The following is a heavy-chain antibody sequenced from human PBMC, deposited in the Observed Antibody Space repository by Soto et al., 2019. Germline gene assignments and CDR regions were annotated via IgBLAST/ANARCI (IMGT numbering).Heavy chain of an antibody. CDR3: ARQRTTVVTQAYFDH. CDR2: IYYSGRT. V-gene: IGHV4-39*01. D-gene: IGHD2-21*02. CDR1: GESIRSRSYY. Sequence: SETLSLTSMVSGESIRSRSYYWGWISHPPGKGLEWIGSIYYSGRTYYNPSFKSRVTISIDTSKNQFSLKLSSVTATDTAVYYCARQRTTVVTQAYFDHWGQGALVTVSS. J-gene: IGHJ4*02.